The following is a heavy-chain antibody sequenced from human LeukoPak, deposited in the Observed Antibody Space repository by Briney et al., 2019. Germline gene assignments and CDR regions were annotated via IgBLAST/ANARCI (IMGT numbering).Heavy chain of an antibody. CDR3: ATGRTTPIGYEDAFDI. Sequence: GASVKVSCKVSGYTLTELSMHWVRQAPGKGLEWMGGFDPEDGETIYAQKFQGRVTMTEDTSTDTAYMGLSSLRSEDTAVYYCATGRTTPIGYEDAFDIWGQGTMVTVSS. V-gene: IGHV1-24*01. J-gene: IGHJ3*02. CDR1: GYTLTELS. CDR2: FDPEDGET. D-gene: IGHD5-18*01.